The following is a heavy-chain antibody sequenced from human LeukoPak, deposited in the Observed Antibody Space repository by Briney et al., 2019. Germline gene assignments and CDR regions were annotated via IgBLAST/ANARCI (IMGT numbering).Heavy chain of an antibody. Sequence: SETLSLTCTVSGASVSSAGYYWSWIRQPPGKGLEWLGYIYYSGSPNYNPSLKSRVTILVDTPKNQFSLKLSSVTPAHPAVYYCARVRGGSYCDYWGQGTLVTVSS. CDR3: ARVRGGSYCDY. CDR1: GASVSSAGYY. D-gene: IGHD3-16*01. CDR2: IYYSGSP. J-gene: IGHJ4*02. V-gene: IGHV4-61*08.